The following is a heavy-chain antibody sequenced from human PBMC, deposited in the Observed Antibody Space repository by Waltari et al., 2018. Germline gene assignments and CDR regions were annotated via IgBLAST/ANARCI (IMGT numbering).Heavy chain of an antibody. Sequence: QVQLQQWGAGLLKPSETLSLTCAVYGGSFSGYYWSWIRQPPGKGLEWIGEINHSGSTNYNPSLKSRVTISVDTSKNQFSLKLTSVTAADTAVYYCAREGGGSYFDYWGQGTLVTVSS. D-gene: IGHD1-26*01. CDR3: AREGGGSYFDY. J-gene: IGHJ4*02. CDR2: INHSGST. CDR1: GGSFSGYY. V-gene: IGHV4-34*01.